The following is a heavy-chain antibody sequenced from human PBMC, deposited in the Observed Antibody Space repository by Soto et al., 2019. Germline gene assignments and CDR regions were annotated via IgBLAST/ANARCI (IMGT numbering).Heavy chain of an antibody. V-gene: IGHV1-46*01. D-gene: IGHD6-13*01. Sequence: ASVEVSCEASGYTFTSYYIHWVRQAPGQGLEWMGIINPSGGSTMDAQKFQGRVTMTRDTSTSTVYMELSSLRSEDTAVYYCAREPPRIAAAGTPYFDYWRQGTLVTFAS. CDR1: GYTFTSYY. CDR2: INPSGGST. CDR3: AREPPRIAAAGTPYFDY. J-gene: IGHJ4*02.